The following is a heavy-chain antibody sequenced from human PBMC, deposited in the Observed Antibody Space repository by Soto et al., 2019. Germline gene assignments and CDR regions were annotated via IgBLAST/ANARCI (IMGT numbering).Heavy chain of an antibody. CDR1: GGTFSSYA. Sequence: SVKVSCKASGGTFSSYAISWVRQAPGQGLEWMGGIIPIFGTANYAQKFQGRVTITADESTSTAYMELSSLRSEDTAVYYCARHRYYDFWSGYYSPAYYYGMDVWGQGTTVTASS. V-gene: IGHV1-69*13. CDR2: IIPIFGTA. J-gene: IGHJ6*02. CDR3: ARHRYYDFWSGYYSPAYYYGMDV. D-gene: IGHD3-3*01.